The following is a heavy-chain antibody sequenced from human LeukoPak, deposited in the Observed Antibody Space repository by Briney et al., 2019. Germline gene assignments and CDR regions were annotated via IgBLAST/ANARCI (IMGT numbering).Heavy chain of an antibody. CDR3: ARGYYYDSSGYYDVQNLPFDY. V-gene: IGHV5-51*01. Sequence: GESLKISCKGSGYSFTSYWIGWVRQMPGKGLAWRGIIYPGDSDTRYSPSFQGQVTISADKSISTAYLQWSSLKASDTAMYYCARGYYYDSSGYYDVQNLPFDYWGQGTLVTVSS. D-gene: IGHD3-22*01. CDR2: IYPGDSDT. J-gene: IGHJ4*02. CDR1: GYSFTSYW.